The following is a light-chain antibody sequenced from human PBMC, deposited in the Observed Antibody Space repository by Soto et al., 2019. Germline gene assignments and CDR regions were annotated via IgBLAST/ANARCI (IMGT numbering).Light chain of an antibody. CDR2: GAS. Sequence: EIVLTQSPGTLSLSPGERATLSCRASQSVSSSYLAWYQQKPGQAPRLLIYGASSRATGIPDRFSGSGSGKDFTLTISRREPEDWAVYSCQQYGSSRWTFGQGTKVDIK. CDR3: QQYGSSRWT. CDR1: QSVSSSY. V-gene: IGKV3-20*01. J-gene: IGKJ1*01.